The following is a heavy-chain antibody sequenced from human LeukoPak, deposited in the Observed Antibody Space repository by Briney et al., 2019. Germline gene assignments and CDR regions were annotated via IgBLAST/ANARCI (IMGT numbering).Heavy chain of an antibody. Sequence: GGPLRLSCAASGFTFSSYAMMWVRQSPEKGLEWVSSITVSGDGTDTAHSVRGRFTISRDNSNNTVYLQMNSLRAEDTAVYFCVKGFVHPTYYFEYWGQGTLVTVSS. CDR3: VKGFVHPTYYFEY. CDR1: GFTFSSYA. V-gene: IGHV3-23*01. J-gene: IGHJ4*02. D-gene: IGHD3-10*01. CDR2: ITVSGDGT.